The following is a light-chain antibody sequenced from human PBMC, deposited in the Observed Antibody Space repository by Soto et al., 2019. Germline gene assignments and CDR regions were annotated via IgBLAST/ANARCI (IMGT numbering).Light chain of an antibody. V-gene: IGLV2-14*01. J-gene: IGLJ3*02. CDR2: EVS. Sequence: QSALTQPASVSGSPGQSITISCTGTSSDVGGYNYVSWYQQHPGKAPKLMIYEVSNRPSGVTNRFSGSKSGNTASLTISGLQAEAEADYYVSSYPSSSTRVFGGGTKLTVL. CDR3: SSYPSSSTRV. CDR1: SSDVGGYNY.